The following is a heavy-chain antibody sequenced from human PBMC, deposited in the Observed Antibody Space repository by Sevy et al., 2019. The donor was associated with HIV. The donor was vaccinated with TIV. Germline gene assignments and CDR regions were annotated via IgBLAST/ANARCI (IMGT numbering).Heavy chain of an antibody. CDR2: ISTFNVNT. CDR1: GYTFTSYG. D-gene: IGHD2-2*01. V-gene: IGHV1-18*01. Sequence: VSVKVSCKASGYTFTSYGISWVRQAPGQGLEWVGWISTFNVNTNNAQKFQGRVTMTTDTSTSTAYMELTSLRSDDTAVYYCARDDCSSLSCHGSLLYWGQGTLVTVSS. CDR3: ARDDCSSLSCHGSLLY. J-gene: IGHJ4*02.